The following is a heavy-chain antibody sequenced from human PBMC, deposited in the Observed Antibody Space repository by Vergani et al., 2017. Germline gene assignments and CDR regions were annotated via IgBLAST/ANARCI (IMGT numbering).Heavy chain of an antibody. CDR2: IYHSGST. CDR1: GSSISSGGYS. CDR3: ARGAPGYCSSTSCYTSWFDP. V-gene: IGHV4-30-2*01. J-gene: IGHJ5*02. D-gene: IGHD2-2*02. Sequence: QLQLQESGSGLVKPSQTLSLICAVSGSSISSGGYSWSWIRQPPGKGLEWIGYIYHSGSTYYNPSLKSRVTISVDRSKNQFSLKLSSVTAADTAVYYCARGAPGYCSSTSCYTSWFDPWGQGTLVTVSS.